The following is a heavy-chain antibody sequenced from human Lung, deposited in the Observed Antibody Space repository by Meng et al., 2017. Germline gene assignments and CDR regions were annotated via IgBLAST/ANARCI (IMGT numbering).Heavy chain of an antibody. Sequence: QVQLQQGGAGLLKPSETLALPCVVSGGSFSDYYWSWIRQPPGKELEWIGEINHSGSTNYNPSLESRATISVDTSQNNLSLKLSSVTAADSAVYYCARGPTTMAHDFDYWGQGTLVTVSS. CDR3: ARGPTTMAHDFDY. CDR2: INHSGST. D-gene: IGHD4-11*01. CDR1: GGSFSDYY. V-gene: IGHV4-34*01. J-gene: IGHJ4*02.